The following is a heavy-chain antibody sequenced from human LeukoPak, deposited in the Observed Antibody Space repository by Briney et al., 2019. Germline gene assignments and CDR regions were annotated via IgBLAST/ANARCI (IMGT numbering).Heavy chain of an antibody. CDR1: GFTVSSNY. J-gene: IGHJ3*02. D-gene: IGHD3-22*01. Sequence: GGSLRLSCAASGFTVSSNYMSWVRQAPGKGLEWVSVIYSGGSAYYADSVKGRFTISRDNSKNTLYLQMNSLRAEDTAVYYCASSGDYYDSSGYPLDAFDIWGQGTMVTVSS. CDR2: IYSGGSA. CDR3: ASSGDYYDSSGYPLDAFDI. V-gene: IGHV3-66*01.